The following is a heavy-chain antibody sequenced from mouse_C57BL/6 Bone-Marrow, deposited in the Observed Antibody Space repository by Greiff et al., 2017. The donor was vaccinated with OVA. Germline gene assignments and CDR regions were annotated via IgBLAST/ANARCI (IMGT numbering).Heavy chain of an antibody. CDR3: SGDDYYWYFDV. J-gene: IGHJ1*03. Sequence: EVQRVESGGGLVQSGRSLRLSCATSGFTFSDFYMEWVRQAPGKGLEWIAASRNKANDYTTEYSAYVKGRFIGTRNTSQSTLYLQINALRAEDTSIYYCSGDDYYWYFDVWGTGTTVTVSS. V-gene: IGHV7-1*01. CDR1: GFTFSDFY. CDR2: SRNKANDYTT.